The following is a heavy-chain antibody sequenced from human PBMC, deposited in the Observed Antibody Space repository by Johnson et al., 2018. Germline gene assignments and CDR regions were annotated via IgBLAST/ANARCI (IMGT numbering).Heavy chain of an antibody. V-gene: IGHV4-31*03. Sequence: QVQLVESGPGLVKPSQTLSLSCIVSGASINSGDYYWTWIRQHPEKGLEWIGNIFYSGRTYSNPSLKSRVSISVDTSKNQVSLNLTPVTDADPAVYYCARDRLKIPVGGTTYYFDFGMDVWGQGTTVTVSS. CDR3: ARDRLKIPVGGTTYYFDFGMDV. D-gene: IGHD1-14*01. CDR2: IFYSGRT. J-gene: IGHJ6*02. CDR1: GASINSGDYY.